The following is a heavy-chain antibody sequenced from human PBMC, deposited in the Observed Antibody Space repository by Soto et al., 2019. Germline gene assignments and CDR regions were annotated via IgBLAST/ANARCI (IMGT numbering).Heavy chain of an antibody. CDR2: ISGSGVST. V-gene: IGHV3-23*01. CDR1: GFTFSSYS. Sequence: GGSLRLSCAASGFTFSSYSISWVRQAPGKGLEWVSAISGSGVSTYYADSVKGRFTISRDNSKNTLYLQMNSLRAEDTAVYYCAKGEQIVHGWFDPLGQGTLVTVSS. D-gene: IGHD6-6*01. J-gene: IGHJ5*02. CDR3: AKGEQIVHGWFDP.